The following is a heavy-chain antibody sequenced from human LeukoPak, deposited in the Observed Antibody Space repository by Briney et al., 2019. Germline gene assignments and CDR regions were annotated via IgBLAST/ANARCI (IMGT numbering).Heavy chain of an antibody. CDR1: GGTFSSYA. Sequence: SVTVSCTASGGTFSSYAISWVRQAPGQGLEWMGGIIPIFGTANYAQKFQGRVTITADESTSTAYMELSSLRSEDTAVYYCASPSRPGELPYYFDYWGQGTLVTVSS. V-gene: IGHV1-69*13. J-gene: IGHJ4*02. CDR3: ASPSRPGELPYYFDY. D-gene: IGHD3-10*01. CDR2: IIPIFGTA.